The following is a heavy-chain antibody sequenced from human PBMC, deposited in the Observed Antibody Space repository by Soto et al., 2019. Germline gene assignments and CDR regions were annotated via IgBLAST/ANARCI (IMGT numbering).Heavy chain of an antibody. Sequence: GGSLRLSCAASGFTFSSYAMHWVRQAPGKGLEWVAVISYDGSNKYYADSVKGRFTISRDNSKNTLYLQMNSLRAEDTAVYYCARDPREYYDSSGYGYWGQGTLVTVSS. D-gene: IGHD3-22*01. CDR2: ISYDGSNK. CDR3: ARDPREYYDSSGYGY. J-gene: IGHJ4*02. V-gene: IGHV3-30-3*01. CDR1: GFTFSSYA.